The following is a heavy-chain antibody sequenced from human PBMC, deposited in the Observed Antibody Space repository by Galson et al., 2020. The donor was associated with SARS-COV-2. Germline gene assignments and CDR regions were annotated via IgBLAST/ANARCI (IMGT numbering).Heavy chain of an antibody. D-gene: IGHD6-25*01. J-gene: IGHJ4*02. V-gene: IGHV3-53*01. Sequence: LTLTCAASGFTVSSNYMSWVRQAPGEGLEWVSVIYSGGTIYYADSVKGRFTISRDNSKNTLYLQMNSLRAEDTAVYYCARGIAAAALFDNWGQGTLVTVSS. CDR3: ARGIAAAALFDN. CDR2: IYSGGTI. CDR1: GFTVSSNY.